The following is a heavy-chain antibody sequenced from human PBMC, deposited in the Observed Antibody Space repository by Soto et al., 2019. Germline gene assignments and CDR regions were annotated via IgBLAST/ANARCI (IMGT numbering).Heavy chain of an antibody. D-gene: IGHD3-16*02. V-gene: IGHV3-30*18. Sequence: GGSLRLSCAASGFTFSSYGMHWVRQAPGKGLEWVAVISYDGSNKYYADSVKGRFTISRDNSKNTLYLQMNSRRAEDTAVYYCAKDQPWGSYRYVSGMDVWGQGTTVTVSS. CDR3: AKDQPWGSYRYVSGMDV. CDR2: ISYDGSNK. CDR1: GFTFSSYG. J-gene: IGHJ6*02.